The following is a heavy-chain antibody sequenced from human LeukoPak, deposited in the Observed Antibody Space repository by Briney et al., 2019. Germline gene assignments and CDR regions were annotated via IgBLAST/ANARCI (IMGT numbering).Heavy chain of an antibody. Sequence: ASVKVSCKASGYTFTSYDINWVRQATGQGLEWMRWMNPNSGNTGYAQKFQGRVTMTRNTSISTAYMELSSLRSEDTAVYYCARGLRWQLIPLTLWGQGTLVTVSS. D-gene: IGHD2-8*01. V-gene: IGHV1-8*01. CDR3: ARGLRWQLIPLTL. CDR2: MNPNSGNT. CDR1: GYTFTSYD. J-gene: IGHJ4*02.